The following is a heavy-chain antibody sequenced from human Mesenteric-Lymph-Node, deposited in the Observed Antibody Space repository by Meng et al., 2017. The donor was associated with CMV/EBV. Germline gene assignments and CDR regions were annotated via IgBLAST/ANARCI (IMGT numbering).Heavy chain of an antibody. CDR2: ISSSGSTM. V-gene: IGHV3-11*04. D-gene: IGHD5-18*01. J-gene: IGHJ5*02. Sequence: GGSLRLSCAASGFTFRDYHMSWIRQAPGKGLEWVSYISSSGSTMYYADSARGRFTISRDNAKNSLYLQVNSLRAEDTALYYCARDKYPYTAMETNSFDPWGQGTLVTVSS. CDR1: GFTFRDYH. CDR3: ARDKYPYTAMETNSFDP.